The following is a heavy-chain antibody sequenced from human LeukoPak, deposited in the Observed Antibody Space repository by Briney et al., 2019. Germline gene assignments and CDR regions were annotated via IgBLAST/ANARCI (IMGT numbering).Heavy chain of an antibody. CDR1: GFTFSSYG. CDR2: IRYDGSNK. CDR3: ARHISPWKYPDAFDI. J-gene: IGHJ3*02. V-gene: IGHV3-30*02. D-gene: IGHD1-7*01. Sequence: GGSLRLSYAASGFTFSSYGMHWVRQAPGKGLEWVAFIRYDGSNKYYADSVKGRFTISRDNSKNTLYLQMNSLRAEDTAVYYCARHISPWKYPDAFDIWGQGTMVTVSS.